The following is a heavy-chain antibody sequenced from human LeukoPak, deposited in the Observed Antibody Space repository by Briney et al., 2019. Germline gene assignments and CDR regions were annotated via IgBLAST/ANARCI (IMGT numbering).Heavy chain of an antibody. V-gene: IGHV3-7*01. J-gene: IGHJ4*02. Sequence: PGGSLRLSCAASELTFSSYWMSWVRQAPGKGLEWVANIKQDGSEKYYVDSVKGRFTISRDNAKNSLYLQMNSLRAEDTAVYYCARVLDFWSGSAHYWDQGTLVTVSS. CDR2: IKQDGSEK. CDR1: ELTFSSYW. CDR3: ARVLDFWSGSAHY. D-gene: IGHD3-3*01.